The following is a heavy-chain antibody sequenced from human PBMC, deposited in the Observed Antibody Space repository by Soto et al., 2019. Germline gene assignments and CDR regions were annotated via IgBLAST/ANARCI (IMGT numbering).Heavy chain of an antibody. CDR3: ARDRISYFYGMDI. Sequence: GGPLRLSCAASGFTIGDYYMSWIRQAPGKGLEWISYISNTGTSKFYADSVKGRFTISRDYANNSLYLQLNSLRAEDTAVYYCARDRISYFYGMDIWGQGTTVTVSS. CDR2: ISNTGTSK. V-gene: IGHV3-11*01. J-gene: IGHJ6*02. CDR1: GFTIGDYY.